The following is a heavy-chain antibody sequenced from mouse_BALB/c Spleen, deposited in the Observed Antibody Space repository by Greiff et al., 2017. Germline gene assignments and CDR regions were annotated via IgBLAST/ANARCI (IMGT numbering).Heavy chain of an antibody. CDR3: TRPMVVATHRYYAMDY. V-gene: IGHV1-5*01. CDR2: IYPGNSDT. Sequence: VQLQQSGTVLARPGASVKMSCKASGYTFTSYWMHWVKQRPGQGLEWIGAIYPGNSDTSYNQKFKGKAKLTAVTSTSTAYMELSSLTNEDSAVYYCTRPMVVATHRYYAMDYWGQGTSVTVSS. J-gene: IGHJ4*01. CDR1: GYTFTSYW. D-gene: IGHD1-1*01.